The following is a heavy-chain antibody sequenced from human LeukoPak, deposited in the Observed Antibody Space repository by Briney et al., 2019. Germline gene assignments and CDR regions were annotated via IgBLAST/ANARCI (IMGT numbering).Heavy chain of an antibody. V-gene: IGHV3-21*01. CDR2: ISSSSSYI. CDR3: ARVDTSYYDFWSAYYYYYGMDV. Sequence: GGPLRLSCAASGFTFSSYSMNWVRQAPGKGLEWVSSISSSSSYIYYADSVKGRFTISRDNAKNSLYLQMNSLRAEDTAVYYCARVDTSYYDFWSAYYYYYGMDVWGQGTTVTVSS. J-gene: IGHJ6*02. D-gene: IGHD3-3*01. CDR1: GFTFSSYS.